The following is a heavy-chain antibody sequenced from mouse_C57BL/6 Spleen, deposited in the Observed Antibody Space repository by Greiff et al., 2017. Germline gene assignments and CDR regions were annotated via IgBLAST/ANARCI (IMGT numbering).Heavy chain of an antibody. Sequence: AASGFTFSDYGMHWVRQAPEKGLEWVAYISSGSSTIYYADTVKGRFTISRDNAKNTLFLQMTSLRSEDTAMYYCARGGTDYWGQGTTLTVSS. V-gene: IGHV5-17*01. J-gene: IGHJ2*01. D-gene: IGHD3-3*01. CDR2: ISSGSSTI. CDR3: ARGGTDY. CDR1: GFTFSDYG.